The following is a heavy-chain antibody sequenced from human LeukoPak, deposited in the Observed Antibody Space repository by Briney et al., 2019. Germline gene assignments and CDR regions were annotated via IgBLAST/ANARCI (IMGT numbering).Heavy chain of an antibody. Sequence: SETLSLTCTVSGGSISSYYWSWIRQPPGKGLGWIGYIYYSGSTNYNPSLKSRVTISVDTSKNQFSLKLSSVTAADTAVYYCARDKGDYDYWGQGTLVTVSS. V-gene: IGHV4-59*12. J-gene: IGHJ4*02. CDR2: IYYSGST. CDR3: ARDKGDYDY. CDR1: GGSISSYY.